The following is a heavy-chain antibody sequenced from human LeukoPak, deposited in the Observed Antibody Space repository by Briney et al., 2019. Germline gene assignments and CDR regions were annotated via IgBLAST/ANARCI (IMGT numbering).Heavy chain of an antibody. J-gene: IGHJ5*02. CDR3: ARPLKYYYGSETYFWFDP. V-gene: IGHV3-7*01. CDR1: GFTFTTYW. CDR2: INQDGSEK. Sequence: GSLRLSCAASGFTFTTYWMGWVRQAPGKGLEWVANINQDGSEKYYVDSVKGRFTISRDNAKNSLYLQMNSLRAEDAAVYYCARPLKYYYGSETYFWFDPWGQGTLVTVSS. D-gene: IGHD3-10*01.